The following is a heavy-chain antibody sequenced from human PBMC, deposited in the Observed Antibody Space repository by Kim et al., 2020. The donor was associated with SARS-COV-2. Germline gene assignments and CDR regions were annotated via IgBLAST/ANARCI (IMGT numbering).Heavy chain of an antibody. Sequence: SETLSLTCAVYGGSFSGYYWSWIRQPPGKGLEWIGEINHSGSTNYNPSLKSRVTISVDTSKNQFSLKLSSVTAADTAVYYCARGRGGTTVVTLGLGYYYYDGMDVWGQGTTGTVSS. CDR3: ARGRGGTTVVTLGLGYYYYDGMDV. CDR1: GGSFSGYY. CDR2: INHSGST. D-gene: IGHD4-17*01. V-gene: IGHV4-34*01. J-gene: IGHJ6*02.